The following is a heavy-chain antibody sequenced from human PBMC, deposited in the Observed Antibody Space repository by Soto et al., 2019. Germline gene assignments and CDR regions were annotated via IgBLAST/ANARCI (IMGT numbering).Heavy chain of an antibody. CDR2: IYWDDDK. V-gene: IGHV2-5*02. J-gene: IGHJ4*02. CDR3: AHRGYNDRWYPGCFDY. D-gene: IGHD5-12*01. Sequence: SGATLGNHPQNLTLACTFSWFSLTTQGGGVGWIRQPPRKALEWLALIYWDDDKRYRRSLRSRLAVTKDTSKNQVVLTMTKMDPSDTATYYCAHRGYNDRWYPGCFDYWGQGTLVTVSS. CDR1: WFSLTTQGGG.